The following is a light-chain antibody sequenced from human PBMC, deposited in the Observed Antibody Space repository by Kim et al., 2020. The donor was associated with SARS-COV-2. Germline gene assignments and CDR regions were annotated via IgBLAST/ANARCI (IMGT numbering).Light chain of an antibody. Sequence: SPRESTTLSCRASQRLSSWYLASYPQRLGQSPSPLIYGSSNRATGIPDRFIVSVSGTDFPPTISRLEPVYFAVYYCQQYATSPTTFGEETTVEVK. CDR1: QRLSSWY. V-gene: IGKV3-20*01. J-gene: IGKJ1*01. CDR2: GSS. CDR3: QQYATSPTT.